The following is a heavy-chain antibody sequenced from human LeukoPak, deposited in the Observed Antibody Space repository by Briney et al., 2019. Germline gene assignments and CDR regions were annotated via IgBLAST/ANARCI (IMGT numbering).Heavy chain of an antibody. CDR2: ISAYNGNT. CDR3: ARDLAYCGGGCLIYYYYGMDV. J-gene: IGHJ6*02. D-gene: IGHD2-21*02. V-gene: IGHV1-18*01. Sequence: GASVKVSCKASGYTFTSYGISWVRQAPGQGLEWMGWISAYNGNTNYAQKLQGRVTMTTDTSTSTAYMELRSLRSDDTAVYYCARDLAYCGGGCLIYYYYGMDVWGQGTTVTVSS. CDR1: GYTFTSYG.